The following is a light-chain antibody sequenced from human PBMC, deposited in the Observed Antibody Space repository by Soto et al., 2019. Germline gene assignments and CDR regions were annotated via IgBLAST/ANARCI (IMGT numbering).Light chain of an antibody. Sequence: QSALTQPPSVSGSPGQSVTISCSGLSPTNFVSWYQQCPGKPPRLIIFDVFKRPSGVPDRFSATKSGGTASLTISGLHPDDEAIYFCSSFAATHTLIFGAGTKVTVL. V-gene: IGLV2-11*01. CDR2: DVF. J-gene: IGLJ2*01. CDR3: SSFAATHTLI. CDR1: SPTNF.